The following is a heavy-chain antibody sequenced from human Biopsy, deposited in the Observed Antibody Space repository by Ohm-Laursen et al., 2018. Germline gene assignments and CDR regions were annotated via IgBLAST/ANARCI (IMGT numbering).Heavy chain of an antibody. CDR2: ISYNERT. V-gene: IGHV4-31*03. J-gene: IGHJ2*01. CDR1: GASVKTSGYF. CDR3: VREPKTGTAEAWYFDL. Sequence: SQTLSLTCSVSGASVKTSGYFWAWIRQRPGKGREWIGYISYNERTHYNPSLTSRLAISFDTSNNRISLQLRSVSVADTAVYYCVREPKTGTAEAWYFDLWGRGSPVTVPS. D-gene: IGHD3-9*01.